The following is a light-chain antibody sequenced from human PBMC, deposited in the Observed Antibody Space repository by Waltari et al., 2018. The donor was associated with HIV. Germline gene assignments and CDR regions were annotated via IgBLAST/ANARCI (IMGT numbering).Light chain of an antibody. CDR3: LLSYVDPRPYWL. Sequence: QSVVTQEPSLTVSPGGTVTLTCASSTGDVTSDHFPYWFQQKPGQAPTTLIYGTSKKPSWTPARFSGSLLGGKAALILSGAQAEDEAVYYCLLSYVDPRPYWLFGGGTKLTVL. CDR1: TGDVTSDHF. J-gene: IGLJ3*02. V-gene: IGLV7-46*01. CDR2: GTS.